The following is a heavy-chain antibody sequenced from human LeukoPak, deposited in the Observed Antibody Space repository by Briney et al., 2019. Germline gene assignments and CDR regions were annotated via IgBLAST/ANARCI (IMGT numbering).Heavy chain of an antibody. V-gene: IGHV4-61*08. Sequence: SETLSLTCTVSGGSISSGDYYWSWIRQPPGKGLEWIGYIYYSGSSNYNPSLKSRVTISVDTSKNQFSLRLSSVTAADTAVYYCARKGNAYNYVNWFDPWGQGTLVTVSS. CDR2: IYYSGSS. CDR3: ARKGNAYNYVNWFDP. J-gene: IGHJ5*02. CDR1: GGSISSGDYY. D-gene: IGHD5-24*01.